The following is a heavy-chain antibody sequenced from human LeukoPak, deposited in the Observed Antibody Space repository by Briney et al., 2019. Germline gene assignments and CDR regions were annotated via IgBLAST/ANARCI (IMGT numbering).Heavy chain of an antibody. J-gene: IGHJ4*02. Sequence: VSVKVSCTASGYTFTDYYIHWVRQAPGHRLEWMGWINPKSGGTKYAQKFQGRVTMTSDTSISTVYMELSRLRSDDRAVYYGARIGWRGYSYGTLDYWGQGTLVTVSS. CDR1: GYTFTDYY. V-gene: IGHV1-2*02. CDR3: ARIGWRGYSYGTLDY. CDR2: INPKSGGT. D-gene: IGHD5-18*01.